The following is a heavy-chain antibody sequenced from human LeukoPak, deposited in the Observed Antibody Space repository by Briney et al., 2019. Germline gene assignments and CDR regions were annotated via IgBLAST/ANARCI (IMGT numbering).Heavy chain of an antibody. CDR1: GFTFSSYG. CDR2: ISYDGSNK. D-gene: IGHD5/OR15-5a*01. J-gene: IGHJ6*03. V-gene: IGHV3-30*03. Sequence: GRSLRLSCAASGFTFSSYGMHWVRQAPGKGLEWVAVISYDGSNKYYADSVKGRFTISRDNSKNTLYLQMNSLRAEDTAVYYCAPLGVSDNYHYMDVWGKGTMVTVSS. CDR3: APLGVSDNYHYMDV.